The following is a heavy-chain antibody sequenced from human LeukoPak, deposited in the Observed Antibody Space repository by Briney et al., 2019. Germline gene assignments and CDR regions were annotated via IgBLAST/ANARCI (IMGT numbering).Heavy chain of an antibody. Sequence: PGGSLRLSCAASGFTFSDYYMSWVRQAPGKGLEWVSSISSSSSYIYYADSVKGRFTISRDNAKNSLYLQVNSLRAEDTAVYYCARPPSGYSGYDTSYYYGMDVWGQGTTVTVSS. CDR2: ISSSSSYI. CDR1: GFTFSDYY. J-gene: IGHJ6*02. V-gene: IGHV3-21*01. CDR3: ARPPSGYSGYDTSYYYGMDV. D-gene: IGHD5-12*01.